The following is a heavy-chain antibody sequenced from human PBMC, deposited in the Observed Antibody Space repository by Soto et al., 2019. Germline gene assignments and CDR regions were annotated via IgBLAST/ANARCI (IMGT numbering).Heavy chain of an antibody. Sequence: WGSLRLSCAASGLTFSNYAMSFVRHAPVKGLEWVSAISGSGGSTYYADSVKGRFTISRDNSKNTLYLQMNSLRAEDTAIYYCATSQGYTYGYNWFDPWGQGTLVTVSS. D-gene: IGHD5-18*01. CDR2: ISGSGGST. CDR3: ATSQGYTYGYNWFDP. J-gene: IGHJ5*02. V-gene: IGHV3-23*01. CDR1: GLTFSNYA.